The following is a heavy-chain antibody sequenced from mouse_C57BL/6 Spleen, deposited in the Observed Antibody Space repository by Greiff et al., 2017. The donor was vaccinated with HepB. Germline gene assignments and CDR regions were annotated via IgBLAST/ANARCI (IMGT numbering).Heavy chain of an antibody. CDR1: GFTFTDYY. J-gene: IGHJ4*01. CDR3: ARRGNYGAMDY. CDR2: IRNKANGYTT. D-gene: IGHD2-1*01. V-gene: IGHV7-3*01. Sequence: EVKLVESGGGLVQPGGSLSLSCAASGFTFTDYYMSWVRQPPGKALEWLGFIRNKANGYTTEYSASVKGRFTISRDNPQSILYLQMNALRAEDSATYYCARRGNYGAMDYWGQGTSVTVSS.